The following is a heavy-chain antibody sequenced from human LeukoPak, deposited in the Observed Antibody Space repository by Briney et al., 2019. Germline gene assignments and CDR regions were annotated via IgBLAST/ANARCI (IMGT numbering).Heavy chain of an antibody. CDR1: GITLSDYW. CDR3: ASASSHRIAAGGDY. Sequence: GGSLRLSCAASGITLSDYWMFWVRQGPGKGLLHVSRIESDGTRTVYADSVKGRFTISRDNGKNTLYLQMNSLRAEDTAVYYCASASSHRIAAGGDYWGQGTLVTVSS. J-gene: IGHJ4*02. CDR2: IESDGTRT. V-gene: IGHV3-74*03. D-gene: IGHD6-13*01.